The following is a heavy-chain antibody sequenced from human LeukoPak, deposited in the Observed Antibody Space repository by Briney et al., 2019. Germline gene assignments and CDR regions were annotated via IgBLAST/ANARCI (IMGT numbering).Heavy chain of an antibody. CDR3: ARGFTDYYDSSGYSREYFQH. J-gene: IGHJ1*01. D-gene: IGHD3-22*01. Sequence: ASVKVSCKASGYTFTSYYMHWVRQAPGQGLEWMGIINPSGGSTSYAQKFQGRVTMTRDTSTSTAYMELSSLRSEDTAVYYCARGFTDYYDSSGYSREYFQHWGQGTLVTVSS. V-gene: IGHV1-46*01. CDR1: GYTFTSYY. CDR2: INPSGGST.